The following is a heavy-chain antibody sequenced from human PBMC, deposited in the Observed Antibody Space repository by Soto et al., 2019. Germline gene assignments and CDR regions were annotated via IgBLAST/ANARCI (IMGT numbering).Heavy chain of an antibody. CDR1: GGSISSSNW. D-gene: IGHD3-22*01. CDR3: ARVTMIVVATPQGWFDP. CDR2: IYHSGST. V-gene: IGHV4-4*02. Sequence: QVQLQESGPGLVKPSGTLSLTCAVSGGSISSSNWWSWVRQPPGKGLEWIGEIYHSGSTNYNPSLKSRVTISVDKSKNQFSLKLSSVTAADTAVYYCARVTMIVVATPQGWFDPWGQGTLVTVSS. J-gene: IGHJ5*02.